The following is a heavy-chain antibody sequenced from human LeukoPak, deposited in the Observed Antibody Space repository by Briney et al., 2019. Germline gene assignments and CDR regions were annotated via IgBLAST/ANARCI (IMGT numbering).Heavy chain of an antibody. D-gene: IGHD6-13*01. J-gene: IGHJ4*02. CDR3: ARGVQQLTHVDY. CDR2: ISAYNGNT. V-gene: IGHV1-18*01. CDR1: GGTFSSYA. Sequence: ASVKVSCKASGGTFSSYAISWVRQAPGQGLEWMGWISAYNGNTNYAQKLQGRVTMTTDTSTSTAYMELRSLRSDDTAVYYCARGVQQLTHVDYWGQGTLVTVSS.